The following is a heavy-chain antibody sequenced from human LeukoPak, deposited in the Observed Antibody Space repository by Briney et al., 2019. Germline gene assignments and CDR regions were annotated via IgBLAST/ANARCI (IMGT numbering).Heavy chain of an antibody. CDR3: ARDRLLYDSSAPHAFDI. CDR2: ISSSGSTI. V-gene: IGHV3-11*04. J-gene: IGHJ3*02. D-gene: IGHD3-22*01. Sequence: GGSLRLSCAASGFTFRDYYMSWIRQAPGKGLEWVSYISSSGSTIYYADSVKGRFTISRDNAKNSLYLQMNSLRAEDTAVYYCARDRLLYDSSAPHAFDIWGQGTMVTVSS. CDR1: GFTFRDYY.